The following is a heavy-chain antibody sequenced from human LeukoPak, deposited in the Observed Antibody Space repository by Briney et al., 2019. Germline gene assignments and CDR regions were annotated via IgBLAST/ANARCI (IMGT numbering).Heavy chain of an antibody. CDR3: ARVWAGTNY. D-gene: IGHD6-19*01. J-gene: IGHJ4*02. CDR1: GFTFSSYS. Sequence: GGSLRPSCAASGFTFSSYSMTWVRQAPGKGLEWVSSISSSSSYIYYADSVKGRFTISRDNAKNSLYLQMNSLRAEDTAVYYCARVWAGTNYWGQGTLVTVSS. CDR2: ISSSSSYI. V-gene: IGHV3-21*01.